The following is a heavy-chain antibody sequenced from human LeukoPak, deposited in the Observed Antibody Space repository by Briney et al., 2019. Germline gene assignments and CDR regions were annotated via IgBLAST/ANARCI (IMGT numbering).Heavy chain of an antibody. V-gene: IGHV4-39*01. CDR3: TRIFDY. CDR2: IYSSGSA. Sequence: SETLSLTCTVSGGSISPGSYYWGWIRQPPGKGLEWIGSIYSSGSAYYNPSLKSRVTISVDTSKNQFSLKLNSVTAADTAVYYCTRIFDYWGQGTPVTVSS. CDR1: GGSISPGSYY. J-gene: IGHJ4*02.